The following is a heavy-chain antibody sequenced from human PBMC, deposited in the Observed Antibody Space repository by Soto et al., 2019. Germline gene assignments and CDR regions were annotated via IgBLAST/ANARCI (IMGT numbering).Heavy chain of an antibody. CDR3: AGPTYYYDSSGYFDAFDI. Sequence: SVKVSCKASGGTFSSYAISWVRQAPGQGLEWMGGIIPIFGTANYAQKFQGRVTITADESTSTAYMELSSLRSEDTAVYYCAGPTYYYDSSGYFDAFDIWGQGTMVTVSS. J-gene: IGHJ3*02. D-gene: IGHD3-22*01. CDR1: GGTFSSYA. CDR2: IIPIFGTA. V-gene: IGHV1-69*13.